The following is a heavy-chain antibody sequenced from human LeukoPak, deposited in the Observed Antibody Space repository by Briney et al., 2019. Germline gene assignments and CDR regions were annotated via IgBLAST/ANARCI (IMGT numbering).Heavy chain of an antibody. D-gene: IGHD6-19*01. V-gene: IGHV3-23*01. J-gene: IGHJ4*02. CDR2: ISGSGGST. Sequence: PGGSLRLSCAASGFTFSSYAMSWVRQAPGKGLEWVSAISGSGGSTYYADSVKGRFTISRDNSKNTLYLQMNSLRAGDTAVYYCAKDLYSSGWFPFDYWGQGTLVTVSS. CDR1: GFTFSSYA. CDR3: AKDLYSSGWFPFDY.